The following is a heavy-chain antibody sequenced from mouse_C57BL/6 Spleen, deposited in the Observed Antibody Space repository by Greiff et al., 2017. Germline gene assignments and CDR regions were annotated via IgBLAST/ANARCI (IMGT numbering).Heavy chain of an antibody. CDR3: ARGLGLDYFDY. D-gene: IGHD4-1*01. Sequence: VKLVESGAELVRPGSSVKLSCKASGYTFTSYWMHWVKQRPIQGLEWIGNIDPSDSETHYNQKFKDKATLTVDKSSSTAYMQLSSLTSEDSAVYYCARGLGLDYFDYWGQGTTLTVSS. CDR2: IDPSDSET. CDR1: GYTFTSYW. J-gene: IGHJ2*01. V-gene: IGHV1-52*01.